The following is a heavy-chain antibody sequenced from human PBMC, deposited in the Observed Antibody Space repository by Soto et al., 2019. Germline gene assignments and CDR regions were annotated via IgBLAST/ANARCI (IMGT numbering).Heavy chain of an antibody. V-gene: IGHV4-4*02. D-gene: IGHD3-9*01. CDR1: SGSISSSNW. J-gene: IGHJ6*03. CDR2: IYHSGST. CDR3: ARTVLGPDLLADSFVDYYYYLDV. Sequence: SETLSLTCAVSSGSISSSNWWSWVRQPPGKGLEWIGEIYHSGSTNYNPSLKSRVTISVDKSKNQFSLRLSSVTAADTAVYYCARTVLGPDLLADSFVDYYYYLDVRGQGTTVTVSS.